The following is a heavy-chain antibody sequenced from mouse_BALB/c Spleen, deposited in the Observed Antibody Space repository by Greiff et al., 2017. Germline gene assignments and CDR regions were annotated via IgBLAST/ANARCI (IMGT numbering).Heavy chain of an antibody. CDR3: ALHYYGPDY. J-gene: IGHJ2*01. D-gene: IGHD1-2*01. V-gene: IGHV1-82*01. Sequence: QVQLKESGPELVKPGASVKISCKASGYAFSSSWMNWVRQRPGQGLEWIGRIYPGDGDTNYNGKFKGKATLTADKSSSTAYMQLSSLTSVDSAVYFCALHYYGPDYWGQGTTLTVSS. CDR2: IYPGDGDT. CDR1: GYAFSSSW.